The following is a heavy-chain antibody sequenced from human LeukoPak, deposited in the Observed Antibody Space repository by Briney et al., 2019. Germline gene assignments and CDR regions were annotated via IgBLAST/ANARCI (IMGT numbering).Heavy chain of an antibody. J-gene: IGHJ4*02. CDR2: IRSKVYGGTT. Sequence: GGSLRLSCTASGFTFGDYVMSWVRQPPGKGLEWVGSIRSKVYGGTTEYAASVKGRFTISRDNSNSIAYLQMNGLKTEDTAVYYCVRDFYYYDSSGHPGWDYWGQGTLVTVSS. CDR3: VRDFYYYDSSGHPGWDY. D-gene: IGHD3-22*01. CDR1: GFTFGDYV. V-gene: IGHV3-49*04.